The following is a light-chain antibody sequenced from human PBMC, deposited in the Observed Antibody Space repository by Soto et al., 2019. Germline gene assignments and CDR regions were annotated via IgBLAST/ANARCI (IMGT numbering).Light chain of an antibody. CDR3: SSFTDTGTVM. J-gene: IGLJ3*02. V-gene: IGLV2-14*03. CDR2: DVS. CDR1: SSDVGAYHS. Sequence: QCVLTQPASVSGSPGQSSTIPCTGSSSDVGAYHSVSWYQQHPGKAPKLIIFDVSNRPSGVSNRFSGSKSGNTASLTISGLQAEDEADYYCSSFTDTGTVMFGGGTKLTVL.